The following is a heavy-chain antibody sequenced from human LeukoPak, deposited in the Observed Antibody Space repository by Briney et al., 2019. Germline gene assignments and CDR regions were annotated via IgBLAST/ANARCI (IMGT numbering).Heavy chain of an antibody. CDR2: ISSSSSYI. J-gene: IGHJ3*02. Sequence: PGGSLRLSCAASGFTFSSYEMNWVRQAPGKGLEWVSYISSSSSYIYYADSVKGRFTISRDNAKNSLYLQMNSLRAEDTAVYYCARAKYDSSGYYYSGFDIWGQGTMVTVSS. CDR1: GFTFSSYE. CDR3: ARAKYDSSGYYYSGFDI. V-gene: IGHV3-21*05. D-gene: IGHD3-22*01.